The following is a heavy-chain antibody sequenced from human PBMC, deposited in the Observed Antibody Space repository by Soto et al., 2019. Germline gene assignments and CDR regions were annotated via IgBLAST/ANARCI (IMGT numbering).Heavy chain of an antibody. CDR2: INPNSGGT. Sequence: TSVKVSCKASGYSFTGCYMYWLQQAPGQGLEWMGWINPNSGGTNYAQKFQGWVTTTRDTSISTAYMELSRLRSDDTAVYYCARSVIVVVPAATNYYYCYGMDVWGQGTTVTVSS. CDR1: GYSFTGCY. J-gene: IGHJ6*02. D-gene: IGHD2-2*01. CDR3: ARSVIVVVPAATNYYYCYGMDV. V-gene: IGHV1-2*04.